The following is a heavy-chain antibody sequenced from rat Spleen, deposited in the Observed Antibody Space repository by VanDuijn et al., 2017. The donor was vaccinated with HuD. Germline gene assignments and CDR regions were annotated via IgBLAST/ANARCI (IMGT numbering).Heavy chain of an antibody. CDR2: INYDGTST. CDR3: ARHPQLGVFWYFDF. CDR1: GFTFSNYG. V-gene: IGHV5-29*01. D-gene: IGHD5-1*01. J-gene: IGHJ1*01. Sequence: EVQLVESGGDLVQPGRSLKLSCAASGFTFSNYGMAWVCQAPAKGLEWVATINYDGTSTHYRDSVKGRYTISRENTKNTLYLHMDSLRSEDTATYYCARHPQLGVFWYFDFWGPGTMVTVSS.